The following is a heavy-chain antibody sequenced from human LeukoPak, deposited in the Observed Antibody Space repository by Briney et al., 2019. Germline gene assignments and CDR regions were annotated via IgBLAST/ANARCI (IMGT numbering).Heavy chain of an antibody. D-gene: IGHD2-21*02. CDR2: ISYDGSNK. Sequence: GGSLRLSCAASGFTFSNYAMHWVRQAPGKGLEWVAVISYDGSNKYYADSVKGRFTISRDNSKNTLYLQMNSLRAEDTAVYYCAKVGQPLLSPLNWFDPWGQGTLVTVSS. CDR1: GFTFSNYA. J-gene: IGHJ5*02. CDR3: AKVGQPLLSPLNWFDP. V-gene: IGHV3-30-3*01.